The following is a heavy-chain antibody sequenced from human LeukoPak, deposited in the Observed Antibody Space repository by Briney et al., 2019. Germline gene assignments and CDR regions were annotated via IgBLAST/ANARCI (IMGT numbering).Heavy chain of an antibody. J-gene: IGHJ4*02. D-gene: IGHD3-10*01. CDR3: ATEGKMVRGLYTDY. CDR1: GYTFTSYY. V-gene: IGHV1-24*01. CDR2: FDPEDGET. Sequence: ASVKVSCKASGYTFTSYYMHWVRQAPGQGLEWMGRFDPEDGETIYAQKFQGRVTMTADTSADTAYMELSSLRSEDTAVYYCATEGKMVRGLYTDYWGQGTLVTVSS.